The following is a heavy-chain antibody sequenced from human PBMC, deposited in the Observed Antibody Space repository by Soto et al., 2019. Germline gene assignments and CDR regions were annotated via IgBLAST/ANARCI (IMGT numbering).Heavy chain of an antibody. J-gene: IGHJ6*02. CDR3: ARGDSVVFGPGMDV. Sequence: KTSETLSLTCAVYGGSFSGYYWSWIRQPPGKGLEWIGEINHSGSTNYNPSLKSRVTISVDTSKNQFSLKLSSVTAADTAVYYCARGDSVVFGPGMDVWGQGTTVTVSS. V-gene: IGHV4-34*01. CDR2: INHSGST. CDR1: GGSFSGYY. D-gene: IGHD3-3*01.